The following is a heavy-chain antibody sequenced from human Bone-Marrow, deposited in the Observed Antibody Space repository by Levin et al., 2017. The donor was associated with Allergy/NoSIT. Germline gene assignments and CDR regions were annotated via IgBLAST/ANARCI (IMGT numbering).Heavy chain of an antibody. J-gene: IGHJ4*02. CDR3: VKDFAAT. CDR2: IGSDGVDT. V-gene: IGHV3-64D*06. CDR1: GFTLRIFA. D-gene: IGHD6-13*01. Sequence: AGGSLRLSCSASGFTLRIFAMHWVRQAPGKGLEYVSGIGSDGVDTYYADSVKGRFTVSRDNSNNKLYLQMSSLRTEDTAIYYCVKDFAATWGQGTLVTVSS.